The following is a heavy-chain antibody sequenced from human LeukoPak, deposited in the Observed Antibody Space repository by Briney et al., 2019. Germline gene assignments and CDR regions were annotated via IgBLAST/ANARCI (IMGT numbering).Heavy chain of an antibody. Sequence: ASVKVSCKASGYTFSNYDINWVRQAPGQGLEWMGWMIPNSGNTGYAQKFQGRVTMTRNTSINTAYMELSSLRSEDTAVYYCARVDSRSDGLGNWFDPWGQGTLVTVSS. J-gene: IGHJ5*02. CDR2: MIPNSGNT. CDR3: ARVDSRSDGLGNWFDP. CDR1: GYTFSNYD. V-gene: IGHV1-8*02. D-gene: IGHD3/OR15-3a*01.